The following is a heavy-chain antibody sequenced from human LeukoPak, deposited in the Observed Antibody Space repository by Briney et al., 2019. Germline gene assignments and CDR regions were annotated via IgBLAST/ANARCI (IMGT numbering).Heavy chain of an antibody. V-gene: IGHV1-18*01. CDR2: ISAYNGNT. Sequence: GASVKVSCKASGYTFTSYGISWVRQAPGQGLEWMGWISAYNGNTNYAQKLQGRVTMTTDTSTSTAYMELRSLGSDDTAVYYCARVGYDFWSGYPKWFDPWGQGTLVTVSS. D-gene: IGHD3-3*01. CDR1: GYTFTSYG. J-gene: IGHJ5*02. CDR3: ARVGYDFWSGYPKWFDP.